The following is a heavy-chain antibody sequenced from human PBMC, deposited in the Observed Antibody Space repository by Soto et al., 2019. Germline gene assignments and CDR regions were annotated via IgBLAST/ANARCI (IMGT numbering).Heavy chain of an antibody. CDR2: IYYSGST. Sequence: PSETLSLTCTVSGSSISSGGYYWSWIRQHPGKGLEWIGYIYYSGSTYYNPSLKSRVTISVDTSKNQFSLKLSSVTAADTAVYYCAREGDSSSSGNDYWGQGTLVTVSS. CDR3: AREGDSSSSGNDY. J-gene: IGHJ4*02. D-gene: IGHD6-6*01. V-gene: IGHV4-31*03. CDR1: GSSISSGGYY.